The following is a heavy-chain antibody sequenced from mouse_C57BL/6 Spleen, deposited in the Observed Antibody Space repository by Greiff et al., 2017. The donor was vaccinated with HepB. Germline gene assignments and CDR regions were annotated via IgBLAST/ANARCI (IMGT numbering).Heavy chain of an antibody. J-gene: IGHJ3*01. Sequence: EVQLQQSGPELVKPGASVKISCKTSGYSFTDYNMNWVKQSNGKSLEWIGVINPNYGTTSYNQKFKGKATLTVDQSSSPAYMQLNILTSEDSAVYYCAREGASLDGYFAYWGQGTLVTVSA. CDR3: AREGASLDGYFAY. CDR1: GYSFTDYN. CDR2: INPNYGTT. D-gene: IGHD2-3*01. V-gene: IGHV1-39*01.